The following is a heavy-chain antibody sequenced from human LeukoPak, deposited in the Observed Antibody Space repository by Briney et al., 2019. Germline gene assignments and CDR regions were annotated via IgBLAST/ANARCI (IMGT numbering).Heavy chain of an antibody. V-gene: IGHV1-2*02. CDR2: INPNSGGT. Sequence: GASVKVSCKASGYTFTGYYMHWVRQAPGQGLGWMGWINPNSGGTNYAQKFQGRVTMTRDTSISTAYMELSRLRSDDTAVYYCARDNGGIVVPAATFDYWGQGTLVTVSS. CDR3: ARDNGGIVVPAATFDY. D-gene: IGHD2-2*01. J-gene: IGHJ4*02. CDR1: GYTFTGYY.